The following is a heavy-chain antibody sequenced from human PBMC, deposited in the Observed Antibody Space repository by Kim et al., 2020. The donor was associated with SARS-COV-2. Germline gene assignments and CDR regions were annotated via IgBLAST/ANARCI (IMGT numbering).Heavy chain of an antibody. D-gene: IGHD2-2*01. Sequence: SETLSLTCAVYGGSFSCYYWSWIRQPPGKGLEWIGEINHSGSTNYNPSLKSRVTISVDTSKNQFSLKLSSVTAADTAVYYCARGQIVVVPAALGVVMYYYYYKDAWGTGNTVTVSS. CDR1: GGSFSCYY. V-gene: IGHV4-34*01. CDR2: INHSGST. J-gene: IGHJ6*03. CDR3: ARGQIVVVPAALGVVMYYYYYKDA.